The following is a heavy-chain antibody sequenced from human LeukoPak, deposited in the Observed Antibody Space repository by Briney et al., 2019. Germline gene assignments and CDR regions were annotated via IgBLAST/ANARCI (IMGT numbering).Heavy chain of an antibody. CDR2: ISYDGRNK. CDR1: GFTFGTYA. CDR3: ARDPFHSNGWYWYFDY. V-gene: IGHV3-30*04. D-gene: IGHD6-19*01. Sequence: GGSLRLSCAASGFTFGTYAMHWVRQAPGKGLEWVAVISYDGRNKYYADSVKGRFTISRDNSKNTLDLQMNSLRTEDTAVYYCARDPFHSNGWYWYFDYWGQGSLVTVSS. J-gene: IGHJ4*02.